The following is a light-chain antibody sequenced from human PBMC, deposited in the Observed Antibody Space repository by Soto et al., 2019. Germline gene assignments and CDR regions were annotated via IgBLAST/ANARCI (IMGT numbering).Light chain of an antibody. CDR3: QQYGTSFS. J-gene: IGKJ3*01. CDR1: QAVFMNQ. V-gene: IGKV3-20*01. Sequence: EIVLTQSPGTLSLSPGERATLSCRASQAVFMNQLAWYQQKPGQPPRLLISGASSRATGIPDRFSGSGSGADFTLTISRLEPEDFAVYYCQQYGTSFSFGPGTKVDFK. CDR2: GAS.